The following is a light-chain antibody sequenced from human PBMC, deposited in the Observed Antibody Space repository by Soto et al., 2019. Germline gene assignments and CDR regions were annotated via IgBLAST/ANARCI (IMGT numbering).Light chain of an antibody. Sequence: QSVLTQPPSASGTPGQRVTISCSGSSSNIGSNYVYWYQHLPGTAPKLLIYRNNQRPSGVPDRFSGSKFGTSASLVISGLRSEDEADYYCAAWDDSLSGLFGGGTKLTVL. V-gene: IGLV1-47*01. CDR3: AAWDDSLSGL. CDR1: SSNIGSNY. CDR2: RNN. J-gene: IGLJ2*01.